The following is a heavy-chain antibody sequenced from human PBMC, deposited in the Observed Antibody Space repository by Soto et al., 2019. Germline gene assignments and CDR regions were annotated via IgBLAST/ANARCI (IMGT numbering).Heavy chain of an antibody. CDR3: ATDNGIPETGQHFAY. J-gene: IGHJ4*02. CDR2: VSSGGGNT. Sequence: GESLKISCAGSGFTFSNYGMSWVRQAPGKGLEWVSTVSSGGGNTHYADSVKGRFTISRDNSKNTLYLQVNSLRAEDTAVYYCATDNGIPETGQHFAYWGQGTLVTVSS. D-gene: IGHD3-9*01. V-gene: IGHV3-23*01. CDR1: GFTFSNYG.